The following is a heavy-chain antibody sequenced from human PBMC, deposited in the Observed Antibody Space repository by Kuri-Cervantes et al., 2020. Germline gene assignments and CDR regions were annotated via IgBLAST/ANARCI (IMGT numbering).Heavy chain of an antibody. CDR1: GFTVSSNY. CDR3: AKDRYYYGSGSYLVQAPFDP. J-gene: IGHJ5*02. Sequence: LSLTCAASGFTVSSNYMSWVRQAPGKGLEWVSVIYSGGSTYYADSVKGRFTISRDNAKNSLYLQMNSLRAGDTAVYYCAKDRYYYGSGSYLVQAPFDPWGQGTLVTVSS. CDR2: IYSGGST. D-gene: IGHD3-10*01. V-gene: IGHV3-66*01.